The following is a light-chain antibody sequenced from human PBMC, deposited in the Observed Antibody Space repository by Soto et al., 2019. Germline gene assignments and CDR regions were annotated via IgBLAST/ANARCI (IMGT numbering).Light chain of an antibody. V-gene: IGKV3D-20*01. CDR2: DAS. J-gene: IGKJ4*01. Sequence: EIVLTQSPGTLSLSPGEIATLSCRASQSVSTYLAWYQQRPGLAPRILIYDASTRATGIPDRFSGSGSGTDFTLTISRLEPEDVAAYYCQQYGSSPLTLGGGTKVDI. CDR3: QQYGSSPLT. CDR1: QSVSTY.